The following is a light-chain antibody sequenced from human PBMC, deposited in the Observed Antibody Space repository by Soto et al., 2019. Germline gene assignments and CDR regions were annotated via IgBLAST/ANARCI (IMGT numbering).Light chain of an antibody. Sequence: QSVLTQPLSVSGAPGQRVTISCTGSSSNIGAGYDVHWYQQLPGTAPKLLIYGNSNRPSGVPDRFSGSKSGTSASLAITGLRADDESDYYCQSYDSRLSGCVFGGGTKLTVL. J-gene: IGLJ3*02. V-gene: IGLV1-40*01. CDR3: QSYDSRLSGCV. CDR2: GNS. CDR1: SSNIGAGYD.